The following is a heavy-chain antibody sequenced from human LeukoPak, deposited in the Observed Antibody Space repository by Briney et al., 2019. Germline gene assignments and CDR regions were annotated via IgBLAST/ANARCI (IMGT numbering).Heavy chain of an antibody. V-gene: IGHV3-30-3*01. Sequence: PGGSLRLSCAASGFTFSSYAMHWVRQAPGKGLEWVAVISYDGSNKYYADSVKGRFTISRDNSKNTLYLQMNSLRAEDTAVYYCARDLGFEVVIMYYFDYWGQGTLVTVSS. CDR3: ARDLGFEVVIMYYFDY. D-gene: IGHD3-3*01. CDR2: ISYDGSNK. J-gene: IGHJ4*02. CDR1: GFTFSSYA.